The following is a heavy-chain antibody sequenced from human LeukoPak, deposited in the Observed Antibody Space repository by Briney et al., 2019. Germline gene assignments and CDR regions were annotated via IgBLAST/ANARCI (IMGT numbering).Heavy chain of an antibody. CDR2: ITSSSSYI. Sequence: GGSLRLSCAASGFTFSSYGMHWVRQAPGKGLEWVSSITSSSSYIYYADSVEGRFTISRDNAKKSLSLQMNSLRAEDTAVYYCARDGDTVLTRGYYYYMDVWGKGTTLTVSS. CDR1: GFTFSSYG. J-gene: IGHJ6*03. V-gene: IGHV3-21*01. CDR3: ARDGDTVLTRGYYYYMDV. D-gene: IGHD4-23*01.